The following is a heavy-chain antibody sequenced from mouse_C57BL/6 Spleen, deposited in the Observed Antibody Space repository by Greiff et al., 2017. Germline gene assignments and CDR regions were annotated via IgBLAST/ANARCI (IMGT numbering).Heavy chain of an antibody. V-gene: IGHV1-54*01. CDR3: AREVVSYYAMDY. CDR1: GYAFTNYL. J-gene: IGHJ4*01. D-gene: IGHD1-1*01. CDR2: INPGSGGT. Sequence: VQLQQSGAELVRPGTSVKVSCKASGYAFTNYLIEWVKQRPGQGLEWIGVINPGSGGTNYNEKFKGKATLTADKSSSTAYMQLSSLTSEDRAVDVCAREVVSYYAMDYWGQGTSVTVSS.